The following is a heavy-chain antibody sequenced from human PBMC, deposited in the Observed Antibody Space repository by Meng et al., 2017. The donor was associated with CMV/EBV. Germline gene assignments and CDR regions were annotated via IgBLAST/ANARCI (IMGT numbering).Heavy chain of an antibody. CDR1: GGSISSSSYY. CDR2: IYYSGST. CDR3: ARVPPPDAFDI. J-gene: IGHJ3*02. Sequence: SETLSLTCTVPGGSISSSSYYWGWIRQPPGKGLGWIGSIYYSGSTYYNPSLKSRVTISVDTSKNQFSLKLSSVTAADTAVYYCARVPPPDAFDIWGQGTMVTVSS. V-gene: IGHV4-39*07.